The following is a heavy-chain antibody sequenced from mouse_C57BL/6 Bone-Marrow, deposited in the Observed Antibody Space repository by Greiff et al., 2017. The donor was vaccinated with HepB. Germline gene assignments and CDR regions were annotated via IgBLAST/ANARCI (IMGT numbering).Heavy chain of an antibody. CDR2: IDPSDSYT. Sequence: QVQLQQSGAELVRPGTSVKLSCKASGYTFTSYWMHWVKQRPGQGLEWIGVIDPSDSYTNYNQKFKGKATLTVDTSSSTAYMQLSSLTSEDSAVYYCARRHYYYGSSYSYWYFDVWGTGTTVTVSS. CDR1: GYTFTSYW. J-gene: IGHJ1*03. D-gene: IGHD1-1*01. V-gene: IGHV1-59*01. CDR3: ARRHYYYGSSYSYWYFDV.